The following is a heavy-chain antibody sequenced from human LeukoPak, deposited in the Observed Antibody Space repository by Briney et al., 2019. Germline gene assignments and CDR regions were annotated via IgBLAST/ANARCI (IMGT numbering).Heavy chain of an antibody. V-gene: IGHV3-30*03. CDR1: GFPFSSYW. CDR3: ARDGLQLSAFDI. J-gene: IGHJ3*02. Sequence: GGSLRLSCIASGFPFSSYWMTWVRQAPGKGLEWVAVISYDGSNKYYADSVKGRFTISRDNSKNTLYLQMNSLRAEDTAVYYCARDGLQLSAFDIWGQGTMVTVSS. D-gene: IGHD5-24*01. CDR2: ISYDGSNK.